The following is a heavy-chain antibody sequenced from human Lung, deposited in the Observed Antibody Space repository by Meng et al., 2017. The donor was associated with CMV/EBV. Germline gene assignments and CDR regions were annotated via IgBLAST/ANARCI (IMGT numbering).Heavy chain of an antibody. J-gene: IGHJ6*04. CDR2: INPNSGGT. D-gene: IGHD5-18*01. CDR1: GYTFTGYY. CDR3: ARGRIQLWLEKNYYYGMDV. V-gene: IGHV1-2*02. Sequence: ASXXVSXKASGYTFTGYYMHWVRQAPGQGLEWMGWINPNSGGTNYAQKFQGRVTMTRDTSISTAYMELSRLRSDDTAVYYCARGRIQLWLEKNYYYGMDVWXTGNTV.